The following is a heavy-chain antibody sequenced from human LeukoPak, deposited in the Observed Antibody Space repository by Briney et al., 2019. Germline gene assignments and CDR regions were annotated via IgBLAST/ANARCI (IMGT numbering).Heavy chain of an antibody. CDR3: ATSRVRGVMTYYYYMDV. Sequence: GGSLRLSCAASGFTFSSYWMSWVRQAPGKGLEWVSYISSSGSTIYYADSVKGRFTISRDNAKNSLYLQMNSLRAEDTAVYYCATSRVRGVMTYYYYMDVWGKGTTVTVSS. V-gene: IGHV3-48*04. D-gene: IGHD3-10*01. CDR2: ISSSGSTI. CDR1: GFTFSSYW. J-gene: IGHJ6*03.